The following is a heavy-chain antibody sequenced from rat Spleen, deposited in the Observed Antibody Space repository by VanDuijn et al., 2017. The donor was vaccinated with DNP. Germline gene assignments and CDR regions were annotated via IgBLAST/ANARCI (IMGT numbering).Heavy chain of an antibody. J-gene: IGHJ3*01. D-gene: IGHD1-1*01. CDR1: GYSITSNY. CDR2: ISYSGST. CDR3: ARWDHYIGFAY. Sequence: EVQLQESGPGLVKPSQSLSLTCSVTGYSITSNYWGWIRKFPGNKMEWIGHISYSGSTNYNPSLKSRFSITRDTSKNQFFLQLTSVTTEDTATYYCARWDHYIGFAYWGQGTLVTVSS. V-gene: IGHV3-1*01.